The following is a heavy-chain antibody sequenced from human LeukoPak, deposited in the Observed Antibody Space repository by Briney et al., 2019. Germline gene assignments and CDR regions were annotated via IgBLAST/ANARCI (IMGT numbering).Heavy chain of an antibody. V-gene: IGHV3-48*03. J-gene: IGHJ4*02. D-gene: IGHD4-17*01. CDR3: AREATTVTPEFDY. CDR2: ISSSGSTI. Sequence: PGGSLRLSCAASGFTLSTYEMNWVRQAPGKGLEWVSYISSSGSTIYYADSVKGRFTISRDNAKNSLYLQMNSLRAEDTAVYYCAREATTVTPEFDYWGQGTLVTVSS. CDR1: GFTLSTYE.